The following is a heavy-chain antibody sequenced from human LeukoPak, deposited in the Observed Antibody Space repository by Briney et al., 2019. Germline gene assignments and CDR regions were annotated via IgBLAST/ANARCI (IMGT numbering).Heavy chain of an antibody. CDR3: ARDDVAWNDVHWFDP. CDR2: ISSTTTYI. J-gene: IGHJ5*02. V-gene: IGHV3-21*01. Sequence: GGSLRLSCAASGFTFSYYPMNWVRQAPGKGLEWVSSISSTTTYIYYADSVKGRFTISRDNAKNSLYLQMSSLRAEDTAVYYCARDDVAWNDVHWFDPWGQGTLVTVSS. D-gene: IGHD1-1*01. CDR1: GFTFSYYP.